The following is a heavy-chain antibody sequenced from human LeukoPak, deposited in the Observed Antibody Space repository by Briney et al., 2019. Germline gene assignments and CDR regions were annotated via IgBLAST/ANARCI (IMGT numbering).Heavy chain of an antibody. CDR2: ISSSSSYI. Sequence: GGSLRLSCAASGFTFSSYSMNWVRQAPGKGLEWVSSISSSSSYIFYADSVTGRFTISRDNAKNSLYLQMNSLRAEDTAVYYCARGEVVETTTGVDYWGQGTLATVSS. J-gene: IGHJ4*02. D-gene: IGHD2-15*01. CDR1: GFTFSSYS. V-gene: IGHV3-21*01. CDR3: ARGEVVETTTGVDY.